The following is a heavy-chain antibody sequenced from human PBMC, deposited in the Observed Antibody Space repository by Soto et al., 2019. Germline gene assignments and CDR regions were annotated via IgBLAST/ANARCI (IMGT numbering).Heavy chain of an antibody. CDR3: ANSHVSDTVTTNDPFDY. CDR1: GFTFSSYA. V-gene: IGHV3-23*01. Sequence: GGSLRLSCAASGFTFSSYAMSWVRQAPGKGLEWVSAISGSGGSTYYADSVKGRFTISRDNSKNTLYLQMNSLRAEDTDVYYCANSHVSDTVTTNDPFDYWGQGTLVTVSS. CDR2: ISGSGGST. D-gene: IGHD4-17*01. J-gene: IGHJ4*02.